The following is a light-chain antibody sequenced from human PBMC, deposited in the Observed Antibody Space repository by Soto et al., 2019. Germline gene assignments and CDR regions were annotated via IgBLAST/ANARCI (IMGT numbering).Light chain of an antibody. V-gene: IGKV3-20*01. CDR1: QSVSSSY. CDR2: GAS. CDR3: QQYGSSPLT. J-gene: IGKJ4*01. Sequence: EIVLRQSPGTLSLSPGERATLSCRASQSVSSSYLAWYQQKPGQAPRLLIYGASSRATGIPDRFSGSGSGTDFTLTISRLEPEGVAVYYCQQYGSSPLTLGGGIKVEIK.